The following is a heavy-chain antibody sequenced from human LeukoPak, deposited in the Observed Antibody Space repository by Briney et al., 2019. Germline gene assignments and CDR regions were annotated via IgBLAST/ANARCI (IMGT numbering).Heavy chain of an antibody. D-gene: IGHD6-13*01. CDR3: ARGGAPYSSSWYGWFDP. CDR2: IYHSGST. Sequence: SQTLSLTCAVSGGSISSGGYSWSWIRQPPGKGLEWIGYIYHSGSTYYNPSLKSRVTISVDRSKNQFSLKLSSVTAADTAVYYCARGGAPYSSSWYGWFDPRGQGTLVTVSS. CDR1: GGSISSGGYS. J-gene: IGHJ5*02. V-gene: IGHV4-30-2*01.